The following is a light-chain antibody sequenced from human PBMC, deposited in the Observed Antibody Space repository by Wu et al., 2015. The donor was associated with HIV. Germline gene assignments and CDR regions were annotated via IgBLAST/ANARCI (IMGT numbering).Light chain of an antibody. V-gene: IGKV1-9*01. CDR2: GAS. J-gene: IGKJ2*03. Sequence: QLTQSPDSLSASVGDKVTITCRASQGINNYLAWYQQKPGKAPRLLISGASTLQGGVPSRFSGSGSGTDFTLTISNLQSEDSATYYCHQFYIHPRSFGQGTNLEI. CDR3: HQFYIHPRS. CDR1: QGINNY.